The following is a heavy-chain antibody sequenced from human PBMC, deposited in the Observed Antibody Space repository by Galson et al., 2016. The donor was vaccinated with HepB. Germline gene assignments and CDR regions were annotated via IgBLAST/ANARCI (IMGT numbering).Heavy chain of an antibody. J-gene: IGHJ6*02. CDR3: ARDKVAPRSYGRYYYYGMDV. D-gene: IGHD5-18*01. CDR1: GGTFSSYA. CDR2: IIPILGIA. Sequence: SVKVSCKASGGTFSSYAISWVRQAPGQGLEWMGRIIPILGIANYAQKSQGRVTITADKSTSTAYMELSSLRSEDTAVYYCARDKVAPRSYGRYYYYGMDVWGQGTTVTVSS. V-gene: IGHV1-69*04.